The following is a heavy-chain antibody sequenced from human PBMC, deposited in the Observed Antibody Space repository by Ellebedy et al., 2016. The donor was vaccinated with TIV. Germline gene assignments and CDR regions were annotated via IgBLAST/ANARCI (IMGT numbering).Heavy chain of an antibody. D-gene: IGHD1-1*01. CDR1: GFTFSNYW. Sequence: GESLKLSCIPSGFTFSNYWMHWVRQVPGKGLVWVSRIDSDGSGTSYADSVKGRFTISRDNAKNTLYLQINSLRPEDTAVYYCTKDRSYNTPYYFDYWGQGTLVTVSS. CDR3: TKDRSYNTPYYFDY. V-gene: IGHV3-74*01. J-gene: IGHJ4*02. CDR2: IDSDGSGT.